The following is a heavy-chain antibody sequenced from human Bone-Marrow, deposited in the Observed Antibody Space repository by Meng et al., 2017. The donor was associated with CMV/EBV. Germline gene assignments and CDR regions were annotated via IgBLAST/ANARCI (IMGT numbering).Heavy chain of an antibody. J-gene: IGHJ5*02. D-gene: IGHD6-13*01. CDR3: ASSSSWYWFDP. Sequence: SETLSLTCTVSGGSVSSGSYYWSWIRQPPGKGLEWIGYIYYSGSTNYNPSLKSRVTISVDTSKNQFSLKLSSVTAADTAVYYCASSSSWYWFDPWGQGTLVTVSS. CDR1: GGSVSSGSYY. CDR2: IYYSGST. V-gene: IGHV4-61*01.